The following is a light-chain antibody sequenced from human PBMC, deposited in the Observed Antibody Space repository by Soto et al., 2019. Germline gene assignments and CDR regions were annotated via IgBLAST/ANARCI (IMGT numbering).Light chain of an antibody. CDR2: EFN. J-gene: IGLJ1*01. V-gene: IGLV2-14*02. CDR3: SSYAGSSNV. CDR1: SSDVGTYYL. Sequence: QCVLTHPASVSGSPGQSITISCTGTSSDVGTYYLVSWYQQHPCKVPKVMVYEFNKRPSGVPDRLSGSKSGNTASLTVSGLQAEDEADYYCSSYAGSSNVFGTGTKVTVL.